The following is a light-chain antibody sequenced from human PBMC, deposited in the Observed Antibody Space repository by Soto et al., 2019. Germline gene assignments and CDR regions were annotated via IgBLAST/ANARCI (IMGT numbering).Light chain of an antibody. V-gene: IGKV3-15*01. CDR2: GAS. CDR3: QQYNNGPWT. Sequence: EIVMTQSPATLSVSPGERATLSCRASQSVSSNLAWYQQKPGQAPRLLIYGASTRATVIPARFSGSGSGTEFTLSISSLQSEDFAVYYCQQYNNGPWTFGQGTKVEIK. J-gene: IGKJ1*01. CDR1: QSVSSN.